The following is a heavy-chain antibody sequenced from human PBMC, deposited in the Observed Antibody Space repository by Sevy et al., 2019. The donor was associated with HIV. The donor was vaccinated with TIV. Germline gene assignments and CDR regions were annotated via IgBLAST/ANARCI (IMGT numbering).Heavy chain of an antibody. J-gene: IGHJ3*02. CDR3: ARGWYYGSGSYRPFDI. CDR2: INSDGSST. D-gene: IGHD3-10*01. V-gene: IGHV3-74*01. Sequence: GGSLRLSCAASGFTFSSYWMHWVRQAPGKGLVWVSRINSDGSSTSYADSVKGRFTISRDNAKNTLYLQMNSLRAEDTAVYYCARGWYYGSGSYRPFDIWGQRTLVTVSS. CDR1: GFTFSSYW.